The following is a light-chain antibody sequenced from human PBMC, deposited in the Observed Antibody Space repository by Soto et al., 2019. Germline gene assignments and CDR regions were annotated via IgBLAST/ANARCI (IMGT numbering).Light chain of an antibody. Sequence: EKVLAQSPGNLYLSPGERATLSCRASQSVSSSYLAWYQQNRGQAPRLLIYGASSRAPGIPDRFGGSGSGTDFTLTISRLEPEDFAVYYCQQYGSSRWTFGQGTKVDI. V-gene: IGKV3-20*01. CDR2: GAS. J-gene: IGKJ1*01. CDR3: QQYGSSRWT. CDR1: QSVSSSY.